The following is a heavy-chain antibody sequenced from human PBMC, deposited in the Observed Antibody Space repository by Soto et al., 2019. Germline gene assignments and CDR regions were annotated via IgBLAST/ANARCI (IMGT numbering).Heavy chain of an antibody. J-gene: IGHJ6*02. CDR3: ARFYYDSSGYLPSPYYYYYGMDV. CDR2: IKQDGSEK. V-gene: IGHV3-7*04. D-gene: IGHD3-22*01. Sequence: EVQLVESGGGLVQPGGSLRLSCAASGFTFSSYWMSWVRQAPGKGLEWVANIKQDGSEKYYVDSVKGRFTISRDNAKNSLYLQMNSLSDEDTAVYYCARFYYDSSGYLPSPYYYYYGMDVWGQGTTVTVSS. CDR1: GFTFSSYW.